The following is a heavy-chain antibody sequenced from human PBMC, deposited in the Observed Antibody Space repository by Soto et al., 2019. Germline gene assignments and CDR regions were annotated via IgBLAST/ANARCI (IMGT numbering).Heavy chain of an antibody. CDR3: ARRSFRGRIDY. CDR2: IYYSGST. J-gene: IGHJ4*02. D-gene: IGHD2-15*01. CDR1: GGSISSGGYY. V-gene: IGHV4-31*03. Sequence: SETLSLTCTVSGGSISSGGYYWSWIRQHPGKGLEWIGYIYYSGSTYYNPSLKSRVTISVDTSKNQFSLKLSSVTAADTAVYYCARRSFRGRIDYWGQGTLVTVSS.